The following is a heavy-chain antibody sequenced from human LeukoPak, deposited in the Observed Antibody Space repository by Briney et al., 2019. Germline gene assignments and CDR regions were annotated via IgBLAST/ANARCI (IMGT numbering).Heavy chain of an antibody. CDR3: ARAIDKSVGIDY. J-gene: IGHJ4*02. CDR1: GFTFSSYG. CDR2: IWYDGSNE. D-gene: IGHD2-21*01. Sequence: PGGSLRLSCAASGFTFSSYGMHWGRQAPGKGLEWVAFIWYDGSNEYYADSVRGRFTIYRDNSRDTLFLQMNSLRAEDTAAYYCARAIDKSVGIDYWGQGTLVTVSS. V-gene: IGHV3-33*08.